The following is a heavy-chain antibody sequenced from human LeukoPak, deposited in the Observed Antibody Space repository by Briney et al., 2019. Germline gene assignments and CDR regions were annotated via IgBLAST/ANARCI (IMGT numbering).Heavy chain of an antibody. D-gene: IGHD2-8*02. CDR1: GGSISSYY. CDR3: AGHHPRNTVDF. Sequence: SETLSLTCTVFGGSISSYYWSWIRQPPGKGLERIAYISDIGSINYNPSLKSRVTISLDTSKNQFSLKLSPVTAADTAVYYCAGHHPRNTVDFWGQGTLVTVSS. V-gene: IGHV4-59*08. J-gene: IGHJ4*02. CDR2: ISDIGSI.